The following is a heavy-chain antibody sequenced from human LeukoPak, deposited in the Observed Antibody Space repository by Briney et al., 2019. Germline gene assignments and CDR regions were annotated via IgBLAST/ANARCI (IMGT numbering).Heavy chain of an antibody. J-gene: IGHJ4*02. CDR2: ISGDGGST. V-gene: IGHV3-43*02. Sequence: GGSLRLSCAASGFTFDDYAMHWVRQAPGKGLEWVSLISGDGGSTYYADSVKGRFTISRDNSKNSPYLQMNSLRTEDTALYYCAKDMWRFGELDYDYWGQGTLVTVSS. D-gene: IGHD3-10*01. CDR3: AKDMWRFGELDYDY. CDR1: GFTFDDYA.